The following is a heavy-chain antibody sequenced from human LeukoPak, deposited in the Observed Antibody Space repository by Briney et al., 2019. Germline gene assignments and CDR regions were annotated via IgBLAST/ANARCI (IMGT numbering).Heavy chain of an antibody. CDR2: ISSSSSTI. D-gene: IGHD1-14*01. Sequence: PGGSLRLSCAASGFTFSSYGMSWVRQAPGKGLEWVSYISSSSSTIYYADSVKGRFTISRDNAKNSLYLQMNSLRAEDTAVYYCARVSNRGYWGQGTLVTVSS. CDR3: ARVSNRGY. J-gene: IGHJ4*02. CDR1: GFTFSSYG. V-gene: IGHV3-48*01.